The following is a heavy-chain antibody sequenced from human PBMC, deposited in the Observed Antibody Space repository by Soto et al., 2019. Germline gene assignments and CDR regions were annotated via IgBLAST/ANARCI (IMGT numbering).Heavy chain of an antibody. V-gene: IGHV3-33*01. J-gene: IGHJ6*02. D-gene: IGHD3-10*01. CDR2: ILNDGSNR. CDR1: GFTFSNYG. Sequence: QVQLVESGGGVVQPGRSLRLSCAASGFTFSNYGMHWVRQAPGKGLEWVAVILNDGSNRYHADSVKDRFTISRDNSKNFLYLQLTRLRAADTAVYYCARDDEYSGNGMDVWGQGTTVTVS. CDR3: ARDDEYSGNGMDV.